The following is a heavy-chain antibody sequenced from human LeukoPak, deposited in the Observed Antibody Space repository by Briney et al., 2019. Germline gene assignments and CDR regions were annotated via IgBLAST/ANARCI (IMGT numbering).Heavy chain of an antibody. V-gene: IGHV3-7*01. J-gene: IGHJ6*03. Sequence: PGGSLRLSCAASGFTFSRYWMSWVRQAPGKGLEWVANIKEDGSEKYSVDSVRGRFTVYRDNAEHSLYLQMNSVRAEDTAVYYCARGGIYIPPYYYYCMDVWGRGTTVTVSS. CDR1: GFTFSRYW. CDR3: ARGGIYIPPYYYYCMDV. D-gene: IGHD3-16*01. CDR2: IKEDGSEK.